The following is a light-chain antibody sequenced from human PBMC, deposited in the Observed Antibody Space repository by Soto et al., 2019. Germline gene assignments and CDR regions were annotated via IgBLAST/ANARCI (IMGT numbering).Light chain of an antibody. Sequence: EIVLTQSPGTMSLSPGERATRSCRASQSISISHIAWYQQKPDQTPRLLIYGASNRATGIPDRFSGSGSGTDFTLTISRLEPEDFAVYYFQHYGNEGTFGPGTQVDLK. CDR3: QHYGNEGT. V-gene: IGKV3-20*01. CDR2: GAS. J-gene: IGKJ3*01. CDR1: QSISISH.